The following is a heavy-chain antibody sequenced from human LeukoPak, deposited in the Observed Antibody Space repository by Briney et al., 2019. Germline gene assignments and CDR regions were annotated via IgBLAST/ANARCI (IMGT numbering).Heavy chain of an antibody. CDR2: IYPGDSDT. J-gene: IGHJ4*02. D-gene: IGHD3-16*01. V-gene: IGHV5-51*01. Sequence: GDPLNISCQCSGSPFSAYWIGWVRKLPGKGLEWMGIIYPGDSDTGDSPSFQGQVTISADKSISTAYLQWSSLKASDTAMYYCARGVGGGGGGFWDYWGQGTLVTVSS. CDR3: ARGVGGGGGGFWDY. CDR1: GSPFSAYW.